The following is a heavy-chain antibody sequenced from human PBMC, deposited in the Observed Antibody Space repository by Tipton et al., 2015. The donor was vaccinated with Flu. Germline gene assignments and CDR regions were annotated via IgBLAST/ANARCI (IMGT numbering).Heavy chain of an antibody. V-gene: IGHV4-38-2*01. CDR3: ARGDYGDYDHEADGFDI. CDR2: IHRSGST. J-gene: IGHJ3*02. D-gene: IGHD4-17*01. CDR1: GDSIRNDYF. Sequence: TLSLTCAVSGDSIRNDYFWGWIRQPPGKGLEWIATIHRSGSTKYNPSLKSRVTISVDTSKNQFSLEMRSVTAADTAVYYCARGDYGDYDHEADGFDIWGQGTLVTVSA.